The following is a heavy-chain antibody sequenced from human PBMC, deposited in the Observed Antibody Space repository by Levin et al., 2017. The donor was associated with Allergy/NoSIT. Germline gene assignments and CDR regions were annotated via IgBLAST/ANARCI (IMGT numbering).Heavy chain of an antibody. CDR3: ARAPIVVVPAAWRTYDCYMDV. D-gene: IGHD2-2*01. CDR1: GGSFSGYY. CDR2: INHSGST. V-gene: IGHV4-34*01. J-gene: IGHJ6*03. Sequence: SETLSLTCAVYGGSFSGYYWSWIRQPPGKGLEWIGEINHSGSTNYNPSLKSRVTISVDTSKNQLSLKLRSVTGADTAVYYCARAPIVVVPAAWRTYDCYMDVWGKGTTVTVSS.